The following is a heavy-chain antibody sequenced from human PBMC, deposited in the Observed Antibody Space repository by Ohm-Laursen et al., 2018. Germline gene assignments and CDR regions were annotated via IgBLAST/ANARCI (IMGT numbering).Heavy chain of an antibody. CDR2: ISGSGGST. J-gene: IGHJ4*02. D-gene: IGHD6-6*01. V-gene: IGHV3-23*01. Sequence: SLRLSCTASGFTFSSYAMSWVRQAPGKGLEWVSAISGSGGSTYYADSVKGRFTISRDNSKDTLYLQMNSLRAEDTALYYCAKSTTRYSSSGVLLDYWGQGTLVTVSS. CDR3: AKSTTRYSSSGVLLDY. CDR1: GFTFSSYA.